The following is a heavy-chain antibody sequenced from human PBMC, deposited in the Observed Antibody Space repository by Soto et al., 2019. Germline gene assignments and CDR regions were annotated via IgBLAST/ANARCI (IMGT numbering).Heavy chain of an antibody. CDR1: GFTFSSYG. Sequence: QVQLVESGGGVVQPGRSLRLSCAASGFTFSSYGMHWVRQAPGKGLEWVAVISYDGSNKYYADSVKGRFTISRDNSKNTLYLQMNSLRAEDTAVYYCATDGGYCSGGSFFTITYYYYYYMDVWGKGTTVTVSS. J-gene: IGHJ6*03. CDR2: ISYDGSNK. CDR3: ATDGGYCSGGSFFTITYYYYYYMDV. D-gene: IGHD2-15*01. V-gene: IGHV3-30*03.